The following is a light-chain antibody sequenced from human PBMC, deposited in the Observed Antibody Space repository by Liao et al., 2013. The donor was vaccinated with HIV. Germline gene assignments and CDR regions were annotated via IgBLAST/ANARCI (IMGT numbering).Light chain of an antibody. CDR2: YDS. J-gene: IGLJ3*02. CDR3: QVWDSSSHRCV. V-gene: IGLV3-21*01. Sequence: SYVLTQPPSVSVAPGKTARITCGGNNIGSKSVHWYQQKPGQAPVLVIYYDSDRPSGIPERFSGSNSGNTATLTISRVEAGDEADYYCQVWDSSSHRCVFGGGTKLTVL. CDR1: NIGSKS.